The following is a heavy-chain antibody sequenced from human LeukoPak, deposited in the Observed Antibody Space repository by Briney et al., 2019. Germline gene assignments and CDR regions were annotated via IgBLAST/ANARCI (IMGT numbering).Heavy chain of an antibody. CDR3: ARDLTTVTVIRYYFDY. D-gene: IGHD4-17*01. CDR2: INAGNGNT. CDR1: GYTFTSYA. Sequence: GASVKVSCKASGYTFTSYAMHWVRQAPGQRLEWMGWINAGNGNTKYSQKFQGRVTITRDTSASTAYIELSSLRSEDTAVYYCARDLTTVTVIRYYFDYWGQGTLVTVSS. V-gene: IGHV1-3*01. J-gene: IGHJ4*02.